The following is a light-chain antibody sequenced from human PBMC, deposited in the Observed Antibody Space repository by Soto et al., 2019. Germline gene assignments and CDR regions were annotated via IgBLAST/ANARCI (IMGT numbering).Light chain of an antibody. J-gene: IGLJ1*01. CDR3: SSYTSSNTLV. CDR1: SSDIGGYNY. CDR2: EVT. V-gene: IGLV2-14*01. Sequence: QSALTQPASVSGSPGQSITISCTGGSSDIGGYNYVSWFQQHPGKVPKLMIYEVTNRPSGVSNRFSGSKSGSTASLTISGLQAEDEADYYCSSYTSSNTLVFGTGTKVPS.